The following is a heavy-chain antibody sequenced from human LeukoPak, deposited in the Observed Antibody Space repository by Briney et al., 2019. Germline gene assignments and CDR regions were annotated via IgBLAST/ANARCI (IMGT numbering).Heavy chain of an antibody. CDR1: GGSISSYY. CDR3: ARDHPHRDLHAFDI. V-gene: IGHV4-4*07. D-gene: IGHD2-21*02. CDR2: IYTTGST. J-gene: IGHJ3*02. Sequence: PSETLSLTCTVSGGSISSYYWSWIRQPAGKGLEWIGRIYTTGSTNYNPSLKSRVSMSVDTSKNQFSLKLSSVTAADTAVYYCARDHPHRDLHAFDIWGQGTMVTVSS.